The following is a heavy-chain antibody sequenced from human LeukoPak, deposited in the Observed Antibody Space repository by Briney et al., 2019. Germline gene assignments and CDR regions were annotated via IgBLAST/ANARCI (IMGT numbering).Heavy chain of an antibody. CDR1: GGSISIYY. D-gene: IGHD1-26*01. Sequence: SETLSLTCTVSGGSISIYYWSWIRQPPGKGLEWIGYIYYSGSTNYNPSLKSRATISVDTSNTQFSLKLSSVTAADTAVYYCARRHCELDAFDIWGQGTMVTVSS. CDR3: ARRHCELDAFDI. CDR2: IYYSGST. J-gene: IGHJ3*02. V-gene: IGHV4-59*08.